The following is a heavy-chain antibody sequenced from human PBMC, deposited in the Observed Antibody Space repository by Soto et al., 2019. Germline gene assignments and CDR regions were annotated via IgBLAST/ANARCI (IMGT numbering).Heavy chain of an antibody. J-gene: IGHJ4*02. Sequence: HPGGSLRLSCAASGFTFSSYAMSWVRQAPGKGLEWVSAISGSVGITYYADSVKGRFTISRDNSKKTLYLQMNSLRAEDTAVYYCAKARLRFLEWFTAGGSEYSGEGTLFNVSS. CDR3: AKARLRFLEWFTAGGSEY. CDR2: ISGSVGIT. D-gene: IGHD3-3*01. V-gene: IGHV3-23*01. CDR1: GFTFSSYA.